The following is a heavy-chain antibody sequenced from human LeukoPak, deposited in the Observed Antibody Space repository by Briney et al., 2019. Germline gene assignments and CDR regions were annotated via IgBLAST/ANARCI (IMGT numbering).Heavy chain of an antibody. Sequence: ASVKVSCKASGHTFTGYYMHWVRQAPGQGLEWMGWISAYNGNTNYAQKLQGRVTMTTDTSTSTAYMELRSLRSDDTAVYYCARVTVGATKGAFDIWGQGTMVTVSS. D-gene: IGHD1-26*01. J-gene: IGHJ3*02. CDR3: ARVTVGATKGAFDI. CDR1: GHTFTGYY. V-gene: IGHV1-18*04. CDR2: ISAYNGNT.